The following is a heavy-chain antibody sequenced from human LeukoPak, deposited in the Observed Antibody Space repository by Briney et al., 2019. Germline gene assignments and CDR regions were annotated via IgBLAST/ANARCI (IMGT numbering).Heavy chain of an antibody. CDR1: GYTFTSYA. V-gene: IGHV7-4-1*02. Sequence: ASVKVSCKASGYTFTSYAMNWVGQAPGQGLEWMGWINTNTGNPTYAQGFTGRFVFSLDTSVSTAYLQISSLKAEDTAVYYCARTSYVDTAYRFDYWGQGTLVTVSS. CDR2: INTNTGNP. J-gene: IGHJ4*02. D-gene: IGHD5-18*01. CDR3: ARTSYVDTAYRFDY.